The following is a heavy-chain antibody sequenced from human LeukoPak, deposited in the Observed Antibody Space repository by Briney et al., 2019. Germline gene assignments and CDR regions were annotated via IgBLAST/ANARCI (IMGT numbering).Heavy chain of an antibody. Sequence: GGSLRLSCTASGFSFSGHWMHWARQLPGKGLVWVSRISPTGSTTSYADSVKGRFTISRDNSNNTLYLQMNSLRAEDTAVYYCAKTRGGPTSPDDYWGQGTLVTVSS. CDR3: AKTRGGPTSPDDY. CDR1: GFSFSGHW. V-gene: IGHV3-74*01. D-gene: IGHD1-14*01. J-gene: IGHJ4*02. CDR2: ISPTGSTT.